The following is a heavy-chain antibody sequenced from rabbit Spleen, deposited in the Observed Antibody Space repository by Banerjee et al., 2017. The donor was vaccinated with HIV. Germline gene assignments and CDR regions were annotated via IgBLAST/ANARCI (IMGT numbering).Heavy chain of an antibody. CDR2: MDTGRSGST. Sequence: QSLEESGGDLVQPEGSLTLTCTASGFTLSSSWMCWVRQAPGKGLEWIGCMDTGRSGSTYYASWAKGRFTISRSTSLATVTLQVTSLTVADTATYFCAREGGIVMAGAFNLWGQGTLVTVS. V-gene: IGHV1S40*01. CDR3: AREGGIVMAGAFNL. J-gene: IGHJ4*01. D-gene: IGHD4-1*01. CDR1: GFTLSSSW.